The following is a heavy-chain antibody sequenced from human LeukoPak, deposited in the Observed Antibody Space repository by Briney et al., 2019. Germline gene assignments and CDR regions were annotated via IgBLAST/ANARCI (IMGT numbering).Heavy chain of an antibody. CDR2: ISYDGSNK. J-gene: IGHJ4*02. Sequence: PGGSLRLSCAASGFTFSSYAMHWVRQAPGKGLEWVAVISYDGSNKYYADSVKGRFTISRDNSKNTLYLQMNSLRAEDTAVYYYARGRHDYGGNSIKRSGPIDYWGQGSLVTVSS. CDR1: GFTFSSYA. D-gene: IGHD4-23*01. CDR3: ARGRHDYGGNSIKRSGPIDY. V-gene: IGHV3-30-3*01.